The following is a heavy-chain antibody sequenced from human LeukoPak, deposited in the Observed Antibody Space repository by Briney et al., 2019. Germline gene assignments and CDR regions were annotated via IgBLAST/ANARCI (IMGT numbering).Heavy chain of an antibody. CDR3: ARGVYDILTGYYPFDY. CDR1: GGSISSYY. D-gene: IGHD3-9*01. V-gene: IGHV4-59*12. CDR2: IYYSGST. J-gene: IGHJ4*02. Sequence: SETLSLTCTVSGGSISSYYWNWIRQPPGKGLEWIGYIYYSGSTYYNPSLKSRVTISVDTSKNQFSLKLSSVTAADTAVYYCARGVYDILTGYYPFDYWGQGTLVTVSS.